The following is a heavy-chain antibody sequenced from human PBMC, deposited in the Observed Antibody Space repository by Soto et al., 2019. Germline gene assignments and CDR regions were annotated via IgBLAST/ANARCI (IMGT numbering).Heavy chain of an antibody. CDR1: GFTFRTYS. D-gene: IGHD3-3*01. Sequence: GGSLRLSCAASGFTFRTYSMNWVRQAPGKGLEWVSSISSSSRYIYYADSLKGRFTISRDNAKNSLYLQMNSLRAEDTAVYYCVSSFDFWSSSYYYFESWGQGTLVTVSS. V-gene: IGHV3-21*01. J-gene: IGHJ4*02. CDR2: ISSSSRYI. CDR3: VSSFDFWSSSYYYFES.